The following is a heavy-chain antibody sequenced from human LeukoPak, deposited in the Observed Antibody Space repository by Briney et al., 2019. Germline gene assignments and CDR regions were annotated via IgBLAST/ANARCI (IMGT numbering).Heavy chain of an antibody. Sequence: SETLSLTCTVSGGSISSSSYYWGWIRQSPGKGLEWIGSIYYSGSTYYNPSLKSRVTISVDTSKNQFSLKLSSVTAADTAVYYCARQNRHEYYEAFDIWGQGTMVTVSS. D-gene: IGHD2/OR15-2a*01. V-gene: IGHV4-39*01. J-gene: IGHJ3*02. CDR2: IYYSGST. CDR1: GGSISSSSYY. CDR3: ARQNRHEYYEAFDI.